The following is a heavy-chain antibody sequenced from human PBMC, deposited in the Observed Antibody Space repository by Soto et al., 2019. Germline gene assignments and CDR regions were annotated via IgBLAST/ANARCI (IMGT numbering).Heavy chain of an antibody. CDR3: TKGDGRGSGYEYGMDV. J-gene: IGHJ6*02. CDR2: IRSKVNSYAT. Sequence: GGSLRLSCAASGFTFSGSAMHWVRQVSGKGLEWVGRIRSKVNSYATAYAASVKGRFTISRDDSKNTAYLQMNSLKTEDTAVYYCTKGDGRGSGYEYGMDVWGQGTTVTVSS. D-gene: IGHD3-22*01. V-gene: IGHV3-73*01. CDR1: GFTFSGSA.